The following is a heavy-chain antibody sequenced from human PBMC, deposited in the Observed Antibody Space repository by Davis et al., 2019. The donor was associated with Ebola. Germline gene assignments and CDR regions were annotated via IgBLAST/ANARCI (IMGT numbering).Heavy chain of an antibody. Sequence: GESLKISCAASGFTFSSYWMYWVRQAPGEGLVWASRVSSDGSSKGYADSVKGRFTISRDNAKNTLFLQVNSLRAEDTAVYYCARDLYYYGLDVWGPGATVTVSS. CDR3: ARDLYYYGLDV. CDR2: VSSDGSSK. CDR1: GFTFSSYW. J-gene: IGHJ6*02. V-gene: IGHV3-74*01.